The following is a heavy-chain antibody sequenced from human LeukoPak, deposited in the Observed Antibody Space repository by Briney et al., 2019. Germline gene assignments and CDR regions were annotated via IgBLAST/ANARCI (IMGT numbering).Heavy chain of an antibody. J-gene: IGHJ5*02. D-gene: IGHD2-15*01. V-gene: IGHV4-59*08. Sequence: SETLSLTCTVSGGSISSYYWSWIRQPPGKGLEWIGYIYYSGSTNYNPSLKSRVTISVDTSKNQFSLKLSSVTAADTAVYYCARLAVVAATYNWFDPWGQGTLVTVSS. CDR1: GGSISSYY. CDR2: IYYSGST. CDR3: ARLAVVAATYNWFDP.